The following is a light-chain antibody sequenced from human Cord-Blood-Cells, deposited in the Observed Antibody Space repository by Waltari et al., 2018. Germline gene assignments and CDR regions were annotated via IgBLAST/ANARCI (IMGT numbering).Light chain of an antibody. CDR2: GAS. CDR3: QQYNNWWT. Sequence: EIVMTQSPATLSVSPGERATLSCRASQSVSSNLAWYQQKPGQAPRLLIYGASTRATGSPARFSCSGSGTEFTLTISSLQSEDFAVYYCQQYNNWWTFGQGTKVEIK. CDR1: QSVSSN. V-gene: IGKV3-15*01. J-gene: IGKJ1*01.